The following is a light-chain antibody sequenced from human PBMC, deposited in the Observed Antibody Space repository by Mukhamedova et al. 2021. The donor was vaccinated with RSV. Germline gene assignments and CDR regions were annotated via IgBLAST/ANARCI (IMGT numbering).Light chain of an antibody. J-gene: IGKJ4*01. Sequence: WYQRRVHGKAPQLLIHSASTLQTGVSSRFSGGGSGTAFSLTVTPLQRQDFALYFCQQTYTSPLRFGGGTRVEIK. CDR2: SAS. V-gene: IGKV1-39*01. CDR3: QQTYTSPLR.